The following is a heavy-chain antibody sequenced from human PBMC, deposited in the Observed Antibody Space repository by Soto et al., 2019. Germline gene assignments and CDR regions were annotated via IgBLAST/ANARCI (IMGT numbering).Heavy chain of an antibody. CDR1: GFTFSSYS. J-gene: IGHJ6*02. V-gene: IGHV3-48*02. Sequence: EVQLVESGGGLVQPGGSLRLSCAASGFTFSSYSMNWVRQAPGKGLEWVSYISSSSSTIYYADSVKGRFTISRDNAKNSLYLKMNSLRDEDTAVYYCARDENDYGDYVVYYFYGMDVWGQGTTVTVSS. CDR2: ISSSSSTI. D-gene: IGHD4-17*01. CDR3: ARDENDYGDYVVYYFYGMDV.